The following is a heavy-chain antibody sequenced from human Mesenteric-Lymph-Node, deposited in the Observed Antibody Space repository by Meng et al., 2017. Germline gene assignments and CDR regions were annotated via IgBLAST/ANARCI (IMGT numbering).Heavy chain of an antibody. Sequence: VQVKQWGAGLFKPSETLSITCAVYGVSLSGYYWSRIRQPPGKELEWIGEINNSGSTNYNPSLKSRVTISVDTSKNQFSLKLSSVTAADTAVYYCARSPRTNYYGSGRYFDYWGQGTLVTVSS. CDR1: GVSLSGYY. V-gene: IGHV4-34*01. J-gene: IGHJ4*02. D-gene: IGHD3-10*01. CDR2: INNSGST. CDR3: ARSPRTNYYGSGRYFDY.